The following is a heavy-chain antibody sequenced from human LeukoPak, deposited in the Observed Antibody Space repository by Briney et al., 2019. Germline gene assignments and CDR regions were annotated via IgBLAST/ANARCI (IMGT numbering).Heavy chain of an antibody. CDR1: GGSISSSSYY. D-gene: IGHD3-9*01. CDR2: IYYSGST. V-gene: IGHV4-61*01. Sequence: SETLSLTCTVSGGSISSSSYYWSWIRQPPGKGLEWIGYIYYSGSTNYNPSLKSRVTTSVDTSKNQFSLKLSSVTAADTAVYYCARGPYDILTGSSVYYFDYWGQGTLVTVSS. J-gene: IGHJ4*02. CDR3: ARGPYDILTGSSVYYFDY.